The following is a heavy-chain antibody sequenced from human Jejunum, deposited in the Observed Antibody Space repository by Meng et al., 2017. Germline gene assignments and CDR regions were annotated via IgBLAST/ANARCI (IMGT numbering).Heavy chain of an antibody. D-gene: IGHD2-15*01. CDR1: GFTFSTYW. CDR2: IKQDGSEK. Sequence: GESLKISCAASGFTFSTYWMNWVRQAPGKGLEWVANIKQDGSEKYYVDSVNGRFTISRDNAKNSLYLQMNSLRVEDTALYNCAGWGEYCSGGSCYSKTYWGQGTLVNVSS. V-gene: IGHV3-7*01. J-gene: IGHJ4*01. CDR3: AGWGEYCSGGSCYSKTY.